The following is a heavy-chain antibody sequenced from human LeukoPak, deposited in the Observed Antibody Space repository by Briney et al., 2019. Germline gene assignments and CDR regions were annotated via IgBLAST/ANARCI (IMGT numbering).Heavy chain of an antibody. D-gene: IGHD1-26*01. CDR3: AKGGPTGSNYFDF. CDR1: GFTFSDYY. CDR2: ISSSGSTI. J-gene: IGHJ4*02. V-gene: IGHV3-11*01. Sequence: GGSLRLSCAASGFTFSDYYMSWIRQAPGKGLEWVSYISSSGSTIYYADSVKGRFTISRDNSKTTLYLQMNSLRADDTAVYYCAKGGPTGSNYFDFWGQGTLVTVSS.